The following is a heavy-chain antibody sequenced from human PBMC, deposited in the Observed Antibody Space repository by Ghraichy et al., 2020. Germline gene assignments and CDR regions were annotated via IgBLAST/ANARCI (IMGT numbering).Heavy chain of an antibody. V-gene: IGHV3-30*18. CDR3: AKSVGDCSGGSCS. CDR1: GFTFSSYW. J-gene: IGHJ5*02. D-gene: IGHD2-15*01. Sequence: GGSLRLSCAASGFTFSSYWMSWVRQAPGKGLEWVAVISYDGSNKYYADSVKGRFTISRDNSKNTLYLQMNSLRAEDTAVYYCAKSVGDCSGGSCSWGQGTLVTVSS. CDR2: ISYDGSNK.